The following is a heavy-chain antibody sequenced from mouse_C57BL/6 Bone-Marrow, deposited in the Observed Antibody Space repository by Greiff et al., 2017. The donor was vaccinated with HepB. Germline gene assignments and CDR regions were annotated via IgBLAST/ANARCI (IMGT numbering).Heavy chain of an antibody. CDR1: GFPITSGYY. CDR2: ITHSGET. CDR3: AGVNYGDAMDY. V-gene: IGHV12-3*01. Sequence: VQLVESGPGLVKPSQSLFLTCSITGFPITSGYYWIWIRQSPGKPLEWMGYITHSGETFYNPSLQSPISITRETSKNQFFLQLNSVTTEDTAMYYCAGVNYGDAMDYWGQGTSVTVSS. J-gene: IGHJ4*01. D-gene: IGHD1-1*02.